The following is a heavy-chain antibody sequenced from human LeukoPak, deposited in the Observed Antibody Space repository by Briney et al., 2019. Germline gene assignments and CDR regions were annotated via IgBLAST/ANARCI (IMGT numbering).Heavy chain of an antibody. Sequence: SETLSLTCTVSGGSISSYYWSWIRQPPGKGLEWIGYIYYSGSTNYNPSLKSRVTISVDTSKNQFSLKLSSVTAADTAVYYCARDVPPHYWGQGTLVTVSS. V-gene: IGHV4-59*01. CDR1: GGSISSYY. CDR2: IYYSGST. J-gene: IGHJ4*02. CDR3: ARDVPPHY.